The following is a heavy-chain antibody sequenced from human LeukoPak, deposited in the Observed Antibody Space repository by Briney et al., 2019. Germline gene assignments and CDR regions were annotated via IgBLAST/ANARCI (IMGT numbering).Heavy chain of an antibody. CDR1: GYTFTGYD. J-gene: IGHJ5*02. D-gene: IGHD3-10*01. CDR2: MNPNSGNT. CDR3: AAYGSGKFDP. V-gene: IGHV1-8*03. Sequence: ASVKVSCKASGYTFTGYDINWVRHATGQGVEWMGWMNPNSGNTGYAQKFQGRVTITRNTSISTAYMELSSLRSEDTAVYYCAAYGSGKFDPWGQGTLVTVSS.